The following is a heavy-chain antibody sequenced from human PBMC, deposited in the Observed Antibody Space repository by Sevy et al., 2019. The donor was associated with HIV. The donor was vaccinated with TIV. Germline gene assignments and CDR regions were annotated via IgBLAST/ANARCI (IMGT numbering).Heavy chain of an antibody. J-gene: IGHJ6*02. CDR3: ARVVVPAAPKSYYYYGMDV. CDR1: GGTFSSYA. CDR2: IIPIFGTA. Sequence: ASVKVSCKASGGTFSSYAISWVRQAPGQGLEWMGGIIPIFGTANYAQTFQGRVTITAEESTRTAYMVLSSLRAEDTAVYYCARVVVPAAPKSYYYYGMDVWGQGTTVTVSS. V-gene: IGHV1-69*13. D-gene: IGHD2-2*01.